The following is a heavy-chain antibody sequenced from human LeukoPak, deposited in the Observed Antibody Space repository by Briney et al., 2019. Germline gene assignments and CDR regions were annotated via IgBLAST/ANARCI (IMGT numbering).Heavy chain of an antibody. CDR1: GFTFSNYN. Sequence: GGSLRLSCAASGFTFSNYNMNWVRQAPGKGLEWVSYISSSSSTIYYADSVKGRFTISRDNAKNSLYLQMNSLRAEDTAVYYCATTVNYYYYMDVWGKGTTVTVSS. V-gene: IGHV3-48*01. J-gene: IGHJ6*03. CDR3: ATTVNYYYYMDV. D-gene: IGHD4-17*01. CDR2: ISSSSSTI.